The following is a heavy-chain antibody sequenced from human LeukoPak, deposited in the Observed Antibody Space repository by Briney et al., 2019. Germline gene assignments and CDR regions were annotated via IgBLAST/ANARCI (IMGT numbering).Heavy chain of an antibody. J-gene: IGHJ4*02. V-gene: IGHV4-34*01. CDR1: GGSFSGYY. D-gene: IGHD5-24*01. CDR2: IHHSGTT. CDR3: ARHAPLYGRKMAFDY. Sequence: SETLSLTCAVYGGSFSGYYWSWIRQPPGKGLEWIGEIHHSGTTNYNPSLKSRVTISVDKSKNEFSLKLSSVTAADTAVYYCARHAPLYGRKMAFDYWGQGTLVTVSS.